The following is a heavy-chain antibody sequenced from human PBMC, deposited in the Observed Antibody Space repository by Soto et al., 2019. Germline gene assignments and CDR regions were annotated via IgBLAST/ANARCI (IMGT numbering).Heavy chain of an antibody. Sequence: TSETLSLTCTVSGGSISSGGYYWSWIRQHPGKGLEWIGYIYYSGSTYYNPSLKSRVTISVDTSKNQFSLKLSSVTAADTAVYYCARAPLMSYSSSWHKYYFAYWGQGTLVTVS. CDR1: GGSISSGGYY. CDR3: ARAPLMSYSSSWHKYYFAY. J-gene: IGHJ4*02. D-gene: IGHD6-13*01. CDR2: IYYSGST. V-gene: IGHV4-31*03.